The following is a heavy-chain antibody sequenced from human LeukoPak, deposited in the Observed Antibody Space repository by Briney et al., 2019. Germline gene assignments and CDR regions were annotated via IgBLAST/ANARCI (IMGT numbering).Heavy chain of an antibody. V-gene: IGHV3-30-3*02. Sequence: GGSLRLSCAASGFTFSSYAMHWVRQAPGKGLEWVAVISYDGSNKYYADSVKGRFTISRDNSKNTLYLQMNSLRAEDTAVYYCAKWGDYDVLTGYYVPDYWGQGTLVTVSS. CDR3: AKWGDYDVLTGYYVPDY. CDR2: ISYDGSNK. CDR1: GFTFSSYA. J-gene: IGHJ4*02. D-gene: IGHD3-9*01.